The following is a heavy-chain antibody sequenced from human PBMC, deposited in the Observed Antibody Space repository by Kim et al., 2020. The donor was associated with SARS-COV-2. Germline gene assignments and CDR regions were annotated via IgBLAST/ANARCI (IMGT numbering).Heavy chain of an antibody. CDR2: IKRDGSEQ. CDR3: ARRITISGVPIRRYFDL. J-gene: IGHJ2*01. Sequence: GSLRLSCAASGFTFSSYWMSWVRQAPGKGLEWVANIKRDGSEQYYVDSVRGRFTISRDNAKNSLYLQMNSLRAEDTAVYYCARRITISGVPIRRYFDLWGRGTLVTVSS. D-gene: IGHD3-3*01. V-gene: IGHV3-7*01. CDR1: GFTFSSYW.